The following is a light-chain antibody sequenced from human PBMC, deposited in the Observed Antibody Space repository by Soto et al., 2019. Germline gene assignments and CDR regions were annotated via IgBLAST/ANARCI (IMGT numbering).Light chain of an antibody. CDR2: DVS. Sequence: ESVLTQAPAALFLSPGERATLSCRASQSVSSSSAWYQQKPGQAPRLLIYDVSNRATGIPARFSGSGSGTDFTLTISSLETADSAVYYCQPRSNWLYAFGQGTKVDIK. J-gene: IGKJ2*01. CDR1: QSVSSS. V-gene: IGKV3-11*01. CDR3: QPRSNWLYA.